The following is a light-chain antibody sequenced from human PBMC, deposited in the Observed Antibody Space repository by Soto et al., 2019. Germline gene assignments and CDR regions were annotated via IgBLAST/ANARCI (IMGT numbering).Light chain of an antibody. V-gene: IGLV2-11*01. Sequence: QSVLTQPRSVSGSPGQSVTISCTGTSSDVGDYNYVSWYQQHPGKAPKLLIYAVNMRPSGVPDRFSGSKSGNTPSLTISALQAEDQADYSCCSYAGSYTWVFGGGTKLTVL. CDR3: CSYAGSYTWV. CDR2: AVN. J-gene: IGLJ3*02. CDR1: SSDVGDYNY.